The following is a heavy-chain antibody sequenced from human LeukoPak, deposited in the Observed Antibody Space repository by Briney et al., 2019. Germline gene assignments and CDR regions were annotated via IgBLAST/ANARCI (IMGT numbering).Heavy chain of an antibody. CDR2: INPSGGST. CDR3: ARGNNVLRFLEWLPHFDY. CDR1: GYTFTSYY. V-gene: IGHV1-46*01. Sequence: ASVKVSCKASGYTFTSYYMHWVRQAPGQGLEWVGIINPSGGSTSYAQKFQGRVTMTRDMSTSTVYMELSSLRSEDTAVYYCARGNNVLRFLEWLPHFDYWGQGTLVTVSS. J-gene: IGHJ4*02. D-gene: IGHD3-3*01.